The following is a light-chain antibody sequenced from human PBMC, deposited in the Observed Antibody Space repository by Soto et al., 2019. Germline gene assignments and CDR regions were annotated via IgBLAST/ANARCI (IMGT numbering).Light chain of an antibody. CDR2: DAS. CDR3: QQYSALPMT. CDR1: QTVRNNY. J-gene: IGKJ5*01. Sequence: EIGLTQSAATLSLSTGERATLSCRASQTVRNNYLAWYQQKNGQAPRLLIYDASSRATGIPDRFSGGGYGTDFNLTISRLETDDFGVYFCQQYSALPMTFGQGTRLEIK. V-gene: IGKV3D-20*02.